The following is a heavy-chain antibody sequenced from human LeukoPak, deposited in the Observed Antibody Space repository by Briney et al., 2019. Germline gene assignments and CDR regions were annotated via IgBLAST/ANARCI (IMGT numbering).Heavy chain of an antibody. J-gene: IGHJ3*02. CDR3: ARDDISSSHGAFDI. CDR1: GGSISSGDYY. D-gene: IGHD3-3*02. Sequence: PSETLSLTCTVSGGSISSGDYYWSWIRQPPGKGVERIGYIYYSGSTYYNPSLKSRVTISVDTSKNQFSLKLSSVTAADTAVYYCARDDISSSHGAFDIWGQGTMVTVSS. CDR2: IYYSGST. V-gene: IGHV4-30-4*01.